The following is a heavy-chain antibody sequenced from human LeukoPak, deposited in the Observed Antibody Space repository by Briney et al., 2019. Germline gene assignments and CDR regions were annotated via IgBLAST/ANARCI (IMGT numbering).Heavy chain of an antibody. Sequence: AASVKVSCKGSGYTFTSYWIGWVRQMPGKRLEWMGLIYPGDADTRYSPSFQGQVSISADKSISTAYLQWSSLKASDTAMYYCARLKDYYGSERFDYWGQGTLVTVSS. CDR3: ARLKDYYGSERFDY. V-gene: IGHV5-51*01. CDR1: GYTFTSYW. J-gene: IGHJ4*02. CDR2: IYPGDADT. D-gene: IGHD3-10*01.